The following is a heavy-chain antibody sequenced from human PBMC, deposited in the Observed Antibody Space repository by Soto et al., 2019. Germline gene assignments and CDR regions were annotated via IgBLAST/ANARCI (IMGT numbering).Heavy chain of an antibody. Sequence: TLSLTCAVYGGFLSESYWTWIRQPPGKGLEWIGEINHVGGTNYNPSLKSRVTISVDTSQNQFSLRLISVTAADTAMYFCVRIRYQLPSSVLWLDPWGQGTPVTVSS. CDR1: GGFLSESY. CDR3: VRIRYQLPSSVLWLDP. J-gene: IGHJ5*02. V-gene: IGHV4-34*01. D-gene: IGHD3-16*01. CDR2: INHVGGT.